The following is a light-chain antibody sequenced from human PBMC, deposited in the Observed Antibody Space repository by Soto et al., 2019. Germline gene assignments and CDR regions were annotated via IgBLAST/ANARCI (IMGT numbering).Light chain of an antibody. Sequence: DIQMTQSPSSLSASVGDRVTITCRASQGIRNFVAWYQQKPGKAPKLLIYAASTLQSGVPSRFGCSGSATDITLTTNRLPHDDVTAYSCHQYSSAPVFGRGTKVEIK. V-gene: IGKV1-27*01. CDR1: QGIRNF. CDR2: AAS. CDR3: HQYSSAPV. J-gene: IGKJ3*01.